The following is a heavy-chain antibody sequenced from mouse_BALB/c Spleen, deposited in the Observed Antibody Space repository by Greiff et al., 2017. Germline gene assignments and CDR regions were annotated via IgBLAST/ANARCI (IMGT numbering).Heavy chain of an antibody. Sequence: VKLVESGPGLVQPSQSLSITCTVSGFSLTSYGVHLVRQSPGKGLEWLGVIWSGGSTDYNAAFISRLSISKDNSKSQVFFKMNSLQANDTAIYYCARNNYGSSLFDYWGQGTTLTVSS. CDR1: GFSLTSYG. V-gene: IGHV2-2*02. CDR2: IWSGGST. D-gene: IGHD1-1*01. J-gene: IGHJ2*01. CDR3: ARNNYGSSLFDY.